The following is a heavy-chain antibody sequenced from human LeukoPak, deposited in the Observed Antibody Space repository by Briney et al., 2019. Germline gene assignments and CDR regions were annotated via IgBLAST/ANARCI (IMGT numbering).Heavy chain of an antibody. CDR2: IYYSGNT. V-gene: IGHV4-30-4*01. Sequence: SQTLSLTCTVSGGSISSGDYYWSWIRQPPGKGLEGIGNIYYSGNTYNNPSLKSRVIISVDTSKNQLSLKVSSVTAADTAVYYCARMALRFGPNGFLWFDPWGQGTLVTVSS. CDR3: ARMALRFGPNGFLWFDP. D-gene: IGHD3-10*01. CDR1: GGSISSGDYY. J-gene: IGHJ5*02.